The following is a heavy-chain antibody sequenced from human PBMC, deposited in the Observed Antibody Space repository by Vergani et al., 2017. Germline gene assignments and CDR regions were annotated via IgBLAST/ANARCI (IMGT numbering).Heavy chain of an antibody. CDR1: GFTFSSYS. CDR2: ISSSSSTI. V-gene: IGHV3-48*02. CDR3: ARVSVAAAGTGFDY. J-gene: IGHJ4*02. D-gene: IGHD6-13*01. Sequence: VQLVESGGGVVQPGRSLRLSCAASGFTFSSYSMNWVRQAPGKGLEWVSYISSSSSTIYYADSVKGRFTISRDNAKNSLYLQMNSLRDEDTAVYYCARVSVAAAGTGFDYWGQGTLVTVSS.